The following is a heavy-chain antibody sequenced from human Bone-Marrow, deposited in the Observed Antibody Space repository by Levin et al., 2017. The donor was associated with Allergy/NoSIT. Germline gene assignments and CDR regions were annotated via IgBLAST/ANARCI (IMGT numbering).Heavy chain of an antibody. Sequence: GGSLRLSCAASGFIFGDYTMHWVRQAPGKGLEWVSLITWDGDSTYYADSVKGRFTISRDNSKNFLYLQMNSLKTEDTALYYCAKAYSGYDWWFGPWGQGTLVTVSS. V-gene: IGHV3-43*01. D-gene: IGHD5-12*01. J-gene: IGHJ5*02. CDR2: ITWDGDST. CDR1: GFIFGDYT. CDR3: AKAYSGYDWWFGP.